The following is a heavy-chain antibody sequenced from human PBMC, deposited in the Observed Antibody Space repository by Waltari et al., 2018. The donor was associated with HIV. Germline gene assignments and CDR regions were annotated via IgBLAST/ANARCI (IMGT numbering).Heavy chain of an antibody. J-gene: IGHJ6*02. CDR3: AKRGPNRDYGMDV. CDR1: GFTFSSYG. CDR2: ISYDGSNK. D-gene: IGHD3-16*01. V-gene: IGHV3-30*18. Sequence: QVQLVESGGGVVQPGRSLRLSCAASGFTFSSYGMHWVRQATGKGREWVAFISYDGSNKYYADSVKGRFTISRDNSKNTLYLQMNSLRAEDTAVYYCAKRGPNRDYGMDVWGQGTTVTVSS.